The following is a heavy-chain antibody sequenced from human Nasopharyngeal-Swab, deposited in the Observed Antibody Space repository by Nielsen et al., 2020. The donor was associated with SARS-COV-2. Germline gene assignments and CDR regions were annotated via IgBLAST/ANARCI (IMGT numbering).Heavy chain of an antibody. V-gene: IGHV5-51*01. CDR2: SEYRDADT. CDR3: VRSEGVATSFKYYVQYGLDV. D-gene: IGHD5-12*01. Sequence: GAYLQIYCKGSGYSFTSYWIAWVRQLPGKGLEWMGSSEYRDADTRYSPSFQGQVTISADKSISTAYLQWSSLKASDSAMYYCVRSEGVATSFKYYVQYGLDVSRPGTMVTV. CDR1: GYSFTSYW. J-gene: IGHJ6*02.